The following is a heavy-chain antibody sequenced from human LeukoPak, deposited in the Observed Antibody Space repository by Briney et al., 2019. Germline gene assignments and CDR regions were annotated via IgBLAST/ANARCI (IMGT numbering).Heavy chain of an antibody. Sequence: PGGSLRLSCGASGFTFSSYGMHWVRQAPGKGLEWVAVIWYDGSNKYYADSVKGRFTISRDNSKNTLYLQMNSPRAEDTAVYYCARVSGGLRSGFDYWGQGTLVTVSS. D-gene: IGHD2-15*01. CDR1: GFTFSSYG. CDR2: IWYDGSNK. J-gene: IGHJ4*02. V-gene: IGHV3-33*01. CDR3: ARVSGGLRSGFDY.